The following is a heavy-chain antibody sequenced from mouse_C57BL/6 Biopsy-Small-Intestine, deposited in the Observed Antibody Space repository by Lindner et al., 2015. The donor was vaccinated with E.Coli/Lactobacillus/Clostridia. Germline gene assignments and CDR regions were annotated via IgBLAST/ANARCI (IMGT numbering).Heavy chain of an antibody. CDR1: GYAFSSSW. CDR2: IYPGDGDT. V-gene: IGHV1-82*01. CDR3: ARSGYGRYFDY. Sequence: VQLQESGAELVRPGTSVKISCKASGYAFSSSWMNWVKQRPGKGLEWIGRIYPGDGDTNYNGKFKGKATLTADKSSSTAYMQLSSLTSEDSAVYFCARSGYGRYFDYWGQGTTLTVSS. D-gene: IGHD1-1*02. J-gene: IGHJ2*01.